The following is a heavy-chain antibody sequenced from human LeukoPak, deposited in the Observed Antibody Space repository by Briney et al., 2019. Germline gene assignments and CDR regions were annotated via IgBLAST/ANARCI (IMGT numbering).Heavy chain of an antibody. CDR1: GFTFSSYG. J-gene: IGHJ6*02. CDR3: ARVDLSYYYYGMDV. V-gene: IGHV3-33*01. CDR2: TWYDGSNK. Sequence: GGSLRLSCAASGFTFSSYGMHWVRQAPGKGLEWVAVTWYDGSNKYYADSVKGRFTISRDNSKNTLYLQMNSLRAEDTAVYYCARVDLSYYYYGMDVWGQGTTVTVSS.